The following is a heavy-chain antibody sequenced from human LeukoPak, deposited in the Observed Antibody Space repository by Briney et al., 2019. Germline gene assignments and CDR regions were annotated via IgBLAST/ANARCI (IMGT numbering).Heavy chain of an antibody. CDR2: INHSGST. D-gene: IGHD5-12*01. CDR1: GGSFSGYY. J-gene: IGHJ4*02. CDR3: ARGGYSGYVH. V-gene: IGHV4-34*01. Sequence: SETLSLTCAVYGGSFSGYYWSWIRQPPGKGLEWIGEINHSGSTNYNPSLKSRVTISVDTSKNQFSLKLSSVTAADTAVYYCARGGYSGYVHWGQGTLVTVSS.